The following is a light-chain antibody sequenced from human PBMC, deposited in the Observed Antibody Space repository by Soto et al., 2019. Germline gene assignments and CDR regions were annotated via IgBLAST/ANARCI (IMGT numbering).Light chain of an antibody. CDR3: QTWDTGARVV. J-gene: IGLJ2*01. V-gene: IGLV4-69*01. CDR1: SGHSSYA. Sequence: QAVVTQSPSASASLGASVKLTCTLSSGHSSYAIAWHQQQPEQGPRYLMKLSSDGSHSKGDGIPDRFSGSSSGAERYLTISSLQSEDEADYYCQTWDTGARVVFGGGTQLTVL. CDR2: LSSDGSH.